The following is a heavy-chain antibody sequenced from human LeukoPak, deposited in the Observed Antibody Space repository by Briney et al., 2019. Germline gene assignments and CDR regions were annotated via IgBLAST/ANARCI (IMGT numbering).Heavy chain of an antibody. CDR1: GFTFSNYW. CDR2: IKEGGSEK. V-gene: IGHV3-7*01. CDR3: ARHPHFDY. Sequence: PGESLRPSCAASGFTFSNYWMSWVRQAPGKGLEWVANIKEGGSEKAYVNSVKGRFTISRDNTENSLYLQMSSLRAEDTAVYYCARHPHFDYWGQGTLVTVSS. J-gene: IGHJ4*02.